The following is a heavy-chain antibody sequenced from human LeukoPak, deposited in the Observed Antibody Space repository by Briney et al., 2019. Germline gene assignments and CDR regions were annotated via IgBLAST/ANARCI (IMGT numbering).Heavy chain of an antibody. V-gene: IGHV3-30*02. Sequence: GGSLRLSCAASGFTFSSYGMHWVRQAPGKGLEWVAFSRYDGSNKYYADSLKGRFTISRDNSKNTLYLQMNSLRAEDTAVYYCATDGFRSHIVATGRGLLSYWGQGTLVTVSS. J-gene: IGHJ4*02. CDR2: SRYDGSNK. CDR1: GFTFSSYG. D-gene: IGHD5-12*01. CDR3: ATDGFRSHIVATGRGLLSY.